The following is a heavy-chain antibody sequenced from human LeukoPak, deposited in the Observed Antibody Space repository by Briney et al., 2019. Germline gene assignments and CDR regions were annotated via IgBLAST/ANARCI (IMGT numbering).Heavy chain of an antibody. V-gene: IGHV3-23*01. D-gene: IGHD2-15*01. Sequence: GGSLRLSCAASGFTFSSRAMSWVRQAPGKGLEWVSAISDNGAYTYYADSVKGRFTISRDNSKNTVFLQMNSLRGEDTALYYCAEGPGGSCYDHWGQGTLITVSS. CDR1: GFTFSSRA. CDR2: ISDNGAYT. J-gene: IGHJ5*02. CDR3: AEGPGGSCYDH.